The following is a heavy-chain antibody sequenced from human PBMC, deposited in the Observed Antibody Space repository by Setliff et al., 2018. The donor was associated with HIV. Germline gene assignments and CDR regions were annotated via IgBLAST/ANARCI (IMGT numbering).Heavy chain of an antibody. J-gene: IGHJ4*02. CDR1: GGTFSSYA. V-gene: IGHV1-18*01. D-gene: IGHD3-22*01. Sequence: ASVKVSCKASGGTFSSYAISWVRQAPGQGLEWVAWISGYNGHTNYAQRFQGRVTVTTDTSTSTAYMELRSLRSDDTAVYFCARVGPFEFDSSGYAEFWGQGTPVTVSS. CDR3: ARVGPFEFDSSGYAEF. CDR2: ISGYNGHT.